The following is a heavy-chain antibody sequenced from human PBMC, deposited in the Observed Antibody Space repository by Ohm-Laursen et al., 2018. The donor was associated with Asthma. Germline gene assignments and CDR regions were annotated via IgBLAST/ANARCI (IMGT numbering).Heavy chain of an antibody. CDR1: GFTFSSYS. Sequence: SLRLSCAASGFTFSSYSMNWVRQAPGKGLEWVSSISHSGTYKYYADSVKGRFTISRDNARNSLDLQLSSLRAEDSALYYCARDTTSYHGSGSFDPWGQGTLVTVFS. D-gene: IGHD3-10*01. V-gene: IGHV3-21*01. CDR3: ARDTTSYHGSGSFDP. J-gene: IGHJ5*02. CDR2: ISHSGTYK.